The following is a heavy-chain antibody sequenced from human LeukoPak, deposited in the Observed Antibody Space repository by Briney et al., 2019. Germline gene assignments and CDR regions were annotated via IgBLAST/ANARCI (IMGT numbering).Heavy chain of an antibody. CDR1: GITFTSYA. CDR2: ISTSGGST. D-gene: IGHD3-3*01. Sequence: GGSLRLSCVASGITFTSYALSWVRQAPGKGLEWVSTISTSGGSTYYADSVKGRFTISRDNAKNSLYLQMNSLRAEDTAVYYCARGEGDFWSGYYSAHAFDIWGQGTMVTVSS. V-gene: IGHV3-23*01. J-gene: IGHJ3*02. CDR3: ARGEGDFWSGYYSAHAFDI.